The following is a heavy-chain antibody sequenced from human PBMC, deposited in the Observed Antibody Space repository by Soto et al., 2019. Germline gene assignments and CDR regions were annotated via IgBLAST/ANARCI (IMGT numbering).Heavy chain of an antibody. CDR3: AGQYQLPLRWFYP. J-gene: IGHJ5*02. CDR2: IYYSGST. D-gene: IGHD2-2*01. V-gene: IGHV4-30-4*01. Sequence: QVQLQESGPGLVKPSQTLSLTCTVSGGSISSGDYYWSWIRQPPGKGLEWIGYIYYSGSTYYNPSLRSRLTKAVDTSKNQFSLKLSSVTAADTAGYYCAGQYQLPLRWFYPWGQGTLVTVSS. CDR1: GGSISSGDYY.